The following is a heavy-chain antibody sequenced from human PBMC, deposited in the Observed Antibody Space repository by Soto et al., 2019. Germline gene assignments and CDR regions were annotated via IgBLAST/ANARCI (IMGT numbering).Heavy chain of an antibody. D-gene: IGHD5-12*01. V-gene: IGHV5-51*01. J-gene: IGHJ4*02. CDR1: GYTFSTYW. Sequence: PGESLKISCAGSGYTFSTYWIGWVRQIPGEGLEWMGIIHPGNSDARYSPSFQGQVTISADTSINTAYLQWRSLKASDTAFYYCARHTNGYNPLDYWGQGTLVTVSS. CDR3: ARHTNGYNPLDY. CDR2: IHPGNSDA.